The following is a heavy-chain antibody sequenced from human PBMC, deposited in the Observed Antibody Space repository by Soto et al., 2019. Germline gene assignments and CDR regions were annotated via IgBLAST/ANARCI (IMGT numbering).Heavy chain of an antibody. V-gene: IGHV1-18*01. CDR3: ARYCSGGSCYAVPCGYYYYGMDV. J-gene: IGHJ6*04. CDR2: ISAYNGNT. CDR1: GYTFTSYG. Sequence: QVQLVQSGAEVKKPGASVTVSCKASGYTFTSYGISCVRQAPGQGLEWMGWISAYNGNTNYAQKLHGRVTLTTVTPTSTAILELRSLRSDATAVYYCARYCSGGSCYAVPCGYYYYGMDVWCKGPTVTVCS. D-gene: IGHD2-15*01.